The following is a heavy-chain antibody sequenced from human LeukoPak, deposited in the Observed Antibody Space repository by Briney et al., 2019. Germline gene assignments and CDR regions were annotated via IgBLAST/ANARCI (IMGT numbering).Heavy chain of an antibody. V-gene: IGHV3-23*01. D-gene: IGHD5-24*01. CDR2: ISGSGGST. CDR1: GFTFDDYT. J-gene: IGHJ6*03. CDR3: AKVKDGYYYYMDV. Sequence: GGSLRLSCAASGFTFDDYTMHWVRQAPGKGLEWVSAISGSGGSTYYADSVKGRFTISRDNSKNTLYLQMNSLRAEDTAVYYCAKVKDGYYYYMDVWGKGTTVTISS.